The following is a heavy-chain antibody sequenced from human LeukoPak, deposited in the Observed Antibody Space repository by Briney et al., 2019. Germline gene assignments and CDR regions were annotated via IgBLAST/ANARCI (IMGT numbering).Heavy chain of an antibody. CDR2: INWNSVSA. CDR3: ARGQGATVPQVGKNWFDP. Sequence: GGSLRLSCVASGFTFDDYAMHWVRQAPGKGLEWVAGINWNSVSAVYADSLKGRLTISRDNAKNSLFLQMNSLKTEDTAFYYCARGQGATVPQVGKNWFDPWGQGTWVTVSS. D-gene: IGHD1-26*01. CDR1: GFTFDDYA. J-gene: IGHJ5*02. V-gene: IGHV3-9*01.